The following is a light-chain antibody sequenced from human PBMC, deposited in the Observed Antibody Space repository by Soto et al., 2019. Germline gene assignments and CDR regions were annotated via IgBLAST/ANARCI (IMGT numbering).Light chain of an antibody. Sequence: ALPLTQSPSSLSASVGDRVTITCRASQGISSALAWYQQKPGKAPKLLIYDASSLESGVPSRFSGSGSATDFTLTISSLQPEDFATYYCQQFNSYPYTFGQGTKLEIK. V-gene: IGKV1-13*02. CDR1: QGISSA. CDR2: DAS. J-gene: IGKJ2*01. CDR3: QQFNSYPYT.